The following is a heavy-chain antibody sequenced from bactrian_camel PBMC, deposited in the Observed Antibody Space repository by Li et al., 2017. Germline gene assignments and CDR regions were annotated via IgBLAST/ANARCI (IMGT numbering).Heavy chain of an antibody. CDR1: GYIASSVC. Sequence: HVQLVESGGGSVQAGGSLRLSCAPSGYIASSVCKAWFRQVPGKEREGVAAIASGGITSYADSVQGRFTISKDSANVLTLRMDSLKPEDTAMYFCAARMPGCSVTRGTLASPEYWGQGTQVTVS. V-gene: IGHV3S53*01. CDR3: AARMPGCSVTRGTLASPEY. J-gene: IGHJ4*01. CDR2: IASGGIT. D-gene: IGHD3*01.